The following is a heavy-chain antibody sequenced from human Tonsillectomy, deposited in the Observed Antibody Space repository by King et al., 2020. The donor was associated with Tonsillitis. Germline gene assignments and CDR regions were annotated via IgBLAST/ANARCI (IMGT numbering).Heavy chain of an antibody. CDR2: FYPAYSGT. CDR1: GYTFTTYW. Sequence: VQRVESGAEVKKPGESLKISCKASGYTFTTYWIGWLRQMPGKGLDGLEWKGIFYPAYSGTIYSPAFQGQVTISPDESISTAYLQLYSLKASDTAMYYCARSTRLLNDYWGQGTLVTVSS. CDR3: ARSTRLLNDY. D-gene: IGHD5-24*01. J-gene: IGHJ4*02. V-gene: IGHV5-51*03.